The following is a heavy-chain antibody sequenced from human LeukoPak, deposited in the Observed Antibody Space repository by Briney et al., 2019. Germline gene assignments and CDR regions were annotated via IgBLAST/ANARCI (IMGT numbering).Heavy chain of an antibody. CDR2: IHSSGST. CDR1: GGSISSGYYY. Sequence: SQTLSLTCTVSGGSISSGYYYWSWFRQHPGKGLEWTGYIHSSGSTYFNPSLKSRVTISLDTSKNQFSLKLTSVTAADTAVYYCARDGYGDSPFDYWGQGTLVTVSS. V-gene: IGHV4-31*03. D-gene: IGHD4-17*01. CDR3: ARDGYGDSPFDY. J-gene: IGHJ4*02.